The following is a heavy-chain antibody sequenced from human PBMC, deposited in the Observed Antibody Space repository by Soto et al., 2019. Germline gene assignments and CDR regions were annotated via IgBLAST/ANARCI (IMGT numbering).Heavy chain of an antibody. J-gene: IGHJ6*02. CDR1: GYTFTSYG. CDR2: ISAYNGNT. D-gene: IGHD3-10*01. CDR3: GRASITMVRGTYGMDV. V-gene: IGHV1-18*04. Sequence: ASVKVSCKASGYTFTSYGISWVRQAPGQGLEWMGWISAYNGNTNYAQKLQGRVTMTTDTSTSTAYMELRSLRSDDTAVYYCGRASITMVRGTYGMDVWGQGTTVTVSS.